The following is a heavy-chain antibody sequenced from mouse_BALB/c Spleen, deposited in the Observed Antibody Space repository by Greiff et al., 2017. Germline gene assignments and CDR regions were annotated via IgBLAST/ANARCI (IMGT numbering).Heavy chain of an antibody. CDR3: TRYYDYDDGAWFAY. D-gene: IGHD2-4*01. V-gene: IGHV6-6*02. J-gene: IGHJ3*01. Sequence: EVKVEESGGGLVQPGGSMKLSCVASGFTFSNYWMNWVRQSPEKGLEWVAEIRLKSNNYATHYAESVKGRFTISRDDSKSSVYLQMNNLRAEDTGIYYCTRYYDYDDGAWFAYWGQGTLVTVSA. CDR2: IRLKSNNYAT. CDR1: GFTFSNYW.